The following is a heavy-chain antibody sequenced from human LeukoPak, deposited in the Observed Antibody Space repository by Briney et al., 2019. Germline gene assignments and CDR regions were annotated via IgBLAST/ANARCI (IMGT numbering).Heavy chain of an antibody. J-gene: IGHJ6*02. CDR1: GSIFTNYW. CDR3: ARVSFNGMDV. Sequence: GASLKISCKGSGSIFTNYWISWVRQLPGKGLEWMGRIDPTDSYVNYSPSFQGHVTISADKSISTVYLQWSSLKASDSAMFYCARVSFNGMDVWGQGTTVTVSS. CDR2: IDPTDSYV. V-gene: IGHV5-10-1*01.